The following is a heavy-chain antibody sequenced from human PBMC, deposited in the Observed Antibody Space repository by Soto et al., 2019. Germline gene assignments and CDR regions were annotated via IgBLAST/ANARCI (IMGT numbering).Heavy chain of an antibody. Sequence: SETLSLTCAFYGGSFDDFYGSWVRQSPGKGLEWVGEISHDGGTNYSPSLASRVSISVDTSKNQFSLHLRSVTAADTGLYYCARGQLVWYGDLTPYHRDMDVWGQGTTVTVSS. CDR1: GGSFDDFY. V-gene: IGHV4-34*01. CDR3: ARGQLVWYGDLTPYHRDMDV. CDR2: ISHDGGT. J-gene: IGHJ6*02. D-gene: IGHD3-10*01.